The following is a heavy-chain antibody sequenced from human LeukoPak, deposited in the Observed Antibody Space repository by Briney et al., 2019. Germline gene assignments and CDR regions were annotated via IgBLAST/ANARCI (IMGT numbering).Heavy chain of an antibody. CDR1: GGFLGGYS. CDR3: AKWGIGNNWDIDDH. Sequence: SETLSLTCAVYGGFLGGYSWSWIRQPPGKGLECIGEINHSGSTNYNPSLKSRVTISLGTSKNQFSLKLSSVTAADTAVYYCAKWGIGNNWDIDDHWGQGTLVTVSS. V-gene: IGHV4-34*01. D-gene: IGHD1-1*01. CDR2: INHSGST. J-gene: IGHJ4*02.